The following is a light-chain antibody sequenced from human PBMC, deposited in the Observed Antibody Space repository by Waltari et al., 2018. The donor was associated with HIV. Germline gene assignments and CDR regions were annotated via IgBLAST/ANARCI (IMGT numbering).Light chain of an antibody. J-gene: IGKJ1*01. CDR1: QSISSW. Sequence: DIQMTQSPSTLSASVGDRVTITCRASQSISSWLAWYQKKPGKAPKLLIYKASSVESGVPSRFSGSGSGTEFTLTISSLQPDDFATYYCQQYNSYSWTFGQGTKVEIK. V-gene: IGKV1-5*03. CDR3: QQYNSYSWT. CDR2: KAS.